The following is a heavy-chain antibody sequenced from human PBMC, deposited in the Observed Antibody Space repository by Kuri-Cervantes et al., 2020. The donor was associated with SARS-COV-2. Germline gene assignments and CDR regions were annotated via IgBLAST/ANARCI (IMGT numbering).Heavy chain of an antibody. J-gene: IGHJ3*02. Sequence: GESLKISCAASGFTFSSYAMHWVRQAPGEGLEWVAVISYDGSNKYYADSVKGRFTISRDNSKNTLYLQMNSLRAEDTAVYYCARVPALYDFSYAFDIWGQGTMVTVSS. CDR2: ISYDGSNK. CDR3: ARVPALYDFSYAFDI. D-gene: IGHD3-3*01. CDR1: GFTFSSYA. V-gene: IGHV3-30-3*01.